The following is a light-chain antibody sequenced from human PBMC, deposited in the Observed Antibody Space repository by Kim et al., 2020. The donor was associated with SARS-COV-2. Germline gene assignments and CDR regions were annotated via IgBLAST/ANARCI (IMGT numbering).Light chain of an antibody. J-gene: IGLJ3*02. CDR1: SSNVAAYNY. V-gene: IGLV2-14*03. CDR3: SSYAGSSTPGV. Sequence: QSIAMSCTGTSSNVAAYNYVCWYQQHPGKAPKLMIYDVNKRPSGVSDRFSGSKSGDTASLTISGLQAEDEADYYCSSYAGSSTPGVFGGGTQLTVL. CDR2: DVN.